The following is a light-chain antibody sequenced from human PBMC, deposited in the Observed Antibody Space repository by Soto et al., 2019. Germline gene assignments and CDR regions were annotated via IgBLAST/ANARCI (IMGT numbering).Light chain of an antibody. CDR3: ISYTGSSTSYV. CDR1: RSDIGSYNY. V-gene: IGLV2-14*01. J-gene: IGLJ1*01. CDR2: GVS. Sequence: ALTQPASVSGSPGQSITISCSGTRSDIGSYNYVAWYQQFPGKTPKILIYGVSNQPSGVSSRFSGSKSGNTASLTISGLQAEDEADYYCISYTGSSTSYVFGSGTKVTVL.